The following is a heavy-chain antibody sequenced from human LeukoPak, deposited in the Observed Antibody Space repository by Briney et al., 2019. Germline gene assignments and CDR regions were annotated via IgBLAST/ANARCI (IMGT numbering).Heavy chain of an antibody. J-gene: IGHJ4*02. Sequence: PGGSLRLSCAASGFSFSSYWMSWVRQAPGKGLEWVANIKQDGSEKYYVDSVKGRFTISRDNAKNSLYLQMNSLRAEDTAVYYCAREYYDFWSGYLNPYYFDYWGQETLVTVSS. D-gene: IGHD3-3*01. CDR1: GFSFSSYW. CDR2: IKQDGSEK. V-gene: IGHV3-7*01. CDR3: AREYYDFWSGYLNPYYFDY.